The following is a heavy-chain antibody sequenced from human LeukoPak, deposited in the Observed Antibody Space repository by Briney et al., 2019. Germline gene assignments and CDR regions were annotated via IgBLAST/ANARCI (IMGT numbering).Heavy chain of an antibody. J-gene: IGHJ4*02. CDR2: ITGSGDAT. V-gene: IGHV3-23*01. CDR3: VKDYSTIAAAANPLFDY. D-gene: IGHD6-13*01. CDR1: GFTFSSYA. Sequence: PTGGSLRLSCAASGFTFSSYAVTWVRQAPGKGLEWVSGITGSGDATFCADSVKGRFTISRDNSKNTLYLQMHSLRAEDTAVYYCVKDYSTIAAAANPLFDYWGQGALVTVSS.